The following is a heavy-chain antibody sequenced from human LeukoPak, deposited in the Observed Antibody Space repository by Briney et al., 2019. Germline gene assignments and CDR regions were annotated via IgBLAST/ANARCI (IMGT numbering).Heavy chain of an antibody. Sequence: ASVKVSCKASGYTFTSYGISWVRQAPGQGLEWMGWISAYNGNTNYAQKLQGRVTMTTDTSTSTAYMELRSLRSDDTAVYYCAREFNYYDSSGLYYYYYYYMDVWGKGTTVTVSS. CDR2: ISAYNGNT. D-gene: IGHD3-22*01. V-gene: IGHV1-18*01. CDR1: GYTFTSYG. CDR3: AREFNYYDSSGLYYYYYYYMDV. J-gene: IGHJ6*03.